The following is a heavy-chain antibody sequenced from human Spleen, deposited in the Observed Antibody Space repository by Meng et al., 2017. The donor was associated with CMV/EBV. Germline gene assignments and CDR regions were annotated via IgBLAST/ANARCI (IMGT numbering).Heavy chain of an antibody. Sequence: GESLKISCAASGFTPSSYDMNWVRQAPGKGLEWVSYISSTAYSIYYADSVKGRFTTSRDNAKNSLYLQLNSLRAEDTGVYYCAREDYGNTDSYHYYGMDVWGQGTTVTVSS. CDR1: GFTPSSYD. CDR3: AREDYGNTDSYHYYGMDV. V-gene: IGHV3-48*03. J-gene: IGHJ6*02. CDR2: ISSTAYSI. D-gene: IGHD4/OR15-4a*01.